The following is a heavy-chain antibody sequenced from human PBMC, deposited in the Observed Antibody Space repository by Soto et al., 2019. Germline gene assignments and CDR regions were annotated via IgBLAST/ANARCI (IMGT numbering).Heavy chain of an antibody. CDR3: ARNTGTYYGSFDF. CDR2: IHSSGST. D-gene: IGHD1-26*01. V-gene: IGHV4-4*07. J-gene: IGHJ4*02. Sequence: QVHLQESGPGLVKPSETLSLTCTVSGGSISTYFWTWIRQPAGKGLEWIGRIHSSGSTNYNPSLNTRVTMSVDTSKNHFSLELYSVTAAATAVYFCARNTGTYYGSFDFWGQGTLVTVSS. CDR1: GGSISTYF.